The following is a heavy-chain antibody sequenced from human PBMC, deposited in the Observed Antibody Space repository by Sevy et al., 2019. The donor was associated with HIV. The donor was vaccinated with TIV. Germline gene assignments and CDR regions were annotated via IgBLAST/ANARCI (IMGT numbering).Heavy chain of an antibody. Sequence: GGSLRLSCAASGFTFSSYAMNWVRQAPGKGLEWVSAISCRGGSTYYADSVEGRFTISRDNSKNTLYLQMNSLRVEDTAVYYCAKAPPGHCSSGSCPRAYYYYGMDVWGQGTTVTVSS. J-gene: IGHJ6*02. V-gene: IGHV3-23*01. CDR1: GFTFSSYA. D-gene: IGHD2-15*01. CDR3: AKAPPGHCSSGSCPRAYYYYGMDV. CDR2: ISCRGGST.